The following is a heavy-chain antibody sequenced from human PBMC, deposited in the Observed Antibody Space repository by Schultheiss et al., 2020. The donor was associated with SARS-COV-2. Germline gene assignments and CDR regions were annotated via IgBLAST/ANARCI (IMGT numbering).Heavy chain of an antibody. Sequence: GESLKISCRGSGYNFSRYWIGWVRQMPGKGLECMGIIYPGDSDTRYSPSFQGQVTISADKSISTAYLQWSSLKASDTAMYYCARRAGGYSYLIDYWGQGTLVTVSS. CDR2: IYPGDSDT. V-gene: IGHV5-51*01. D-gene: IGHD5-18*01. J-gene: IGHJ4*02. CDR1: GYNFSRYW. CDR3: ARRAGGYSYLIDY.